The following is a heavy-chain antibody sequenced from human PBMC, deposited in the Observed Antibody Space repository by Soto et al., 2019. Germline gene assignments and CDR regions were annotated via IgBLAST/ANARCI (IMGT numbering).Heavy chain of an antibody. J-gene: IGHJ5*02. CDR2: IYYSGST. D-gene: IGHD3-9*01. CDR1: GGSISSYY. CDR3: ARAPQRYYDILPRFDP. V-gene: IGHV4-59*01. Sequence: SETLSLTCAVSGGSISSYYWIWIRQPTGKGLECIGYIYYSGSTNYNPSLKSRVTISVDTSKNQFSLKLSSVTAADTAVYYCARAPQRYYDILPRFDPWGQGTLVTVSS.